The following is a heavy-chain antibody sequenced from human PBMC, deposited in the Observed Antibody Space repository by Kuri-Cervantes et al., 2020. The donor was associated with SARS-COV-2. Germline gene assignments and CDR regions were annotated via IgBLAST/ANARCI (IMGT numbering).Heavy chain of an antibody. CDR2: IYYSGST. CDR1: GGSISSGDYY. Sequence: SETLSLTCTVSGGSISSGDYYWSWIRQPPGKGLEWIGYIYYSGSTYYNPSLKSRVTISVDTSKNQFSLKLSSVTAADTAVYYCARGHIVVVPAARNWFDPWGQGTLVTVSS. CDR3: ARGHIVVVPAARNWFDP. D-gene: IGHD2-2*01. J-gene: IGHJ5*02. V-gene: IGHV4-30-4*01.